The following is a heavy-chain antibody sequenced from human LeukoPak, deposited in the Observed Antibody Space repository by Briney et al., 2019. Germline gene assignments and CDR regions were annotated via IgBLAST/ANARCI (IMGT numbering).Heavy chain of an antibody. CDR2: IYYSGST. CDR1: GGSISSYY. D-gene: IGHD2-15*01. J-gene: IGHJ6*02. CDR3: ARGYCSGGSCPQGYYYGMDV. Sequence: TPSETLSLTCTVSGGSISSYYWSWIRQPPGKGLEGIGYIYYSGSTNYNPSLKSRVTISVDTSKNQFSLKLSSVTAADTAVYYCARGYCSGGSCPQGYYYGMDVWGQGTTVTVSS. V-gene: IGHV4-59*01.